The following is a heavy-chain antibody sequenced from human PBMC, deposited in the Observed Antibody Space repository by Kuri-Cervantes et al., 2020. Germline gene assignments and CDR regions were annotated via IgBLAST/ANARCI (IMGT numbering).Heavy chain of an antibody. CDR1: GYSISSGYY. V-gene: IGHV4-38-2*01. CDR2: IYHSGST. Sequence: SETLSLTCAVSGYSISSGYYWGWIRQPPGKGLEWIGSIYHSGSTNYNPSLKSRVTISVDTSKNQFSLKLSSVTAADTAVYYCARDSSWYIYWGQRALVTVSS. CDR3: ARDSSWYIY. J-gene: IGHJ4*02. D-gene: IGHD6-13*01.